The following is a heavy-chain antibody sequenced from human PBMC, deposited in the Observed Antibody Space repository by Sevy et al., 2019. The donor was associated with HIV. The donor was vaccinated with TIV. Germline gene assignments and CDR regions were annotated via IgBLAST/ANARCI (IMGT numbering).Heavy chain of an antibody. CDR1: GFTFSSYW. CDR2: IKQDGSEK. J-gene: IGHJ3*02. Sequence: GGSLRLSCAASGFTFSSYWMSWVRQAPGKGLEWVANIKQDGSEKYYVDSVKGRFTISRDNAKNSLYRQMNGLRAEDTAVYYCARGEDYYDSSGYYYAGGDAFDIWGQGTMVTVSS. D-gene: IGHD3-22*01. V-gene: IGHV3-7*01. CDR3: ARGEDYYDSSGYYYAGGDAFDI.